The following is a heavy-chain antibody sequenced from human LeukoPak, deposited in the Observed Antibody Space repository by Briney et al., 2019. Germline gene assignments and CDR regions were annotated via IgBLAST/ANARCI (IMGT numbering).Heavy chain of an antibody. D-gene: IGHD3-9*01. J-gene: IGHJ6*02. CDR3: ARGARGYYDILTGYYLSDMDV. Sequence: GGSLRLSCAASGFTFSDYYMSWIRQAPGKGLEWVSYISSSGSTIYYADSVKGRFTIFRDNAKNSLYLQMNSLRAEDTAVYYRARGARGYYDILTGYYLSDMDVWGQGTTVTVSS. CDR2: ISSSGSTI. V-gene: IGHV3-11*01. CDR1: GFTFSDYY.